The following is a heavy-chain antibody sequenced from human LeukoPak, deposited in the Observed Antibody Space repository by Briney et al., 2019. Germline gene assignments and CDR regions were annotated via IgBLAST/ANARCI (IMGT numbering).Heavy chain of an antibody. J-gene: IGHJ5*02. D-gene: IGHD3-10*01. CDR1: GFTFSSYA. V-gene: IGHV3-30-3*01. CDR3: AREGGSGSPRFDP. Sequence: GGSLRLSCAASGFTFSSYAMHWVRQAPVKGLEWVAVISYDGSNKYYADSVKGRFTISRDNSKNTLYLQMNSLRAEDTAVYYCAREGGSGSPRFDPWGQGTLVTVSS. CDR2: ISYDGSNK.